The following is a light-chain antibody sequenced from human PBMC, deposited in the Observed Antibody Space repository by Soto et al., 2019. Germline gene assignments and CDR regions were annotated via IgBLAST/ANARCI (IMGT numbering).Light chain of an antibody. J-gene: IGKJ2*01. V-gene: IGKV1D-12*01. CDR2: DAS. Sequence: DVRMTQSPSYVSASVGDRVTITCRASEGISSWLAWYQQNPGKAPKLLIYDASSLQSGVPSRFSGSGSGTDFTLTISSLQPEDFATYYCQQAHSFPYTFGQGTKLEIK. CDR3: QQAHSFPYT. CDR1: EGISSW.